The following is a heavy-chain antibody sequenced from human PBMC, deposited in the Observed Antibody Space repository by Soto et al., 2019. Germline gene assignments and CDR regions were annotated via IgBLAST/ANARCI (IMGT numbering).Heavy chain of an antibody. CDR2: IYNSGST. CDR1: GGSVSSGTYY. Sequence: PSETLSLTCTVSGGSVSSGTYYWSWIRQPPGKELEWIGYIYNSGSTIYNPSLKSRVTISVDTSKNQFSLKLSSVTAADTAVYYCVRDGDSWGQGTLVTVS. V-gene: IGHV4-61*01. J-gene: IGHJ4*02. CDR3: VRDGDS.